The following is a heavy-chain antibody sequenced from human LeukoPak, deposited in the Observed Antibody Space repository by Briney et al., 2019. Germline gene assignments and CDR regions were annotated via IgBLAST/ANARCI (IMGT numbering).Heavy chain of an antibody. CDR3: ARAMYSYVFYFDY. V-gene: IGHV4-30-4*01. CDR2: IFYSGNT. J-gene: IGHJ4*02. D-gene: IGHD5-18*01. Sequence: SGTLSLTCTVSGGSISSGAYYWTWIRQPPGKGLEWIGYIFYSGNTYYNPSLKSRVTISVDTSKNQFSLKLSSVTAADTAVYYCARAMYSYVFYFDYWGQGSLVSLST. CDR1: GGSISSGAYY.